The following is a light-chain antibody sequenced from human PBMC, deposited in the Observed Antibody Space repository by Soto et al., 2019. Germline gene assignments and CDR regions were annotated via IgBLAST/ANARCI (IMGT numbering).Light chain of an antibody. J-gene: IGKJ3*01. CDR2: AAS. CDR3: QQSYSTPFT. Sequence: DIQMTQSPSSLSASVGDRVTITCRASQSISSYLNWYQQKPGKAPKLLIYAASSLQSGVPSRFSGSGSGTDFTLTISSLQPEEFATYYCQQSYSTPFTFGPGNKVDIK. V-gene: IGKV1-39*01. CDR1: QSISSY.